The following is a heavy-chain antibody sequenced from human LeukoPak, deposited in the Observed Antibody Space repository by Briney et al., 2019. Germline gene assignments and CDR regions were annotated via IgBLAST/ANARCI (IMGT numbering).Heavy chain of an antibody. V-gene: IGHV3-23*01. CDR3: AKVPSDYDFWSGLEYHCFDY. Sequence: GASLRLSCAASGFTFSSYAMSWVRQAPGKGLEWVSAISGSGGSTYYADSVKGRFTISRDNSKNTLYLQMNSLRAEDTAVYYCAKVPSDYDFWSGLEYHCFDYWGQGTLVTVSS. CDR1: GFTFSSYA. D-gene: IGHD3-3*01. J-gene: IGHJ4*02. CDR2: ISGSGGST.